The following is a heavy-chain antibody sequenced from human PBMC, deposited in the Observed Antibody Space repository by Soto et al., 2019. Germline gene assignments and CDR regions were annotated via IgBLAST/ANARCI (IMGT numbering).Heavy chain of an antibody. Sequence: PGGSLRLSCAASGFTFSSCGMHWVRQAPGKGLEWVAVISYDGSDKFYADSVRGRFTISRDNTKNALYLQMNSLRAEDTAVYYCAKDRSYSDSSGRYFFFDSWGQGTLVTVSS. V-gene: IGHV3-30*18. CDR3: AKDRSYSDSSGRYFFFDS. J-gene: IGHJ4*02. D-gene: IGHD3-22*01. CDR1: GFTFSSCG. CDR2: ISYDGSDK.